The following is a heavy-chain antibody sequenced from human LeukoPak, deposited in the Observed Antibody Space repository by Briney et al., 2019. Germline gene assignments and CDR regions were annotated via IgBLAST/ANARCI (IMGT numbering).Heavy chain of an antibody. CDR2: IYTSGST. V-gene: IGHV4-4*07. Sequence: PSETLSLTCTVSGGSISSHYWSWIRQPAGRGLEWIGRIYTSGSTNYNPSLKSRVTMSVDTSKNQFSLKLSSVTAADTAVYYCARDLGYSSSWYKGNNYYYGMDVWGQGTTVTVSS. CDR3: ARDLGYSSSWYKGNNYYYGMDV. D-gene: IGHD6-13*01. J-gene: IGHJ6*02. CDR1: GGSISSHY.